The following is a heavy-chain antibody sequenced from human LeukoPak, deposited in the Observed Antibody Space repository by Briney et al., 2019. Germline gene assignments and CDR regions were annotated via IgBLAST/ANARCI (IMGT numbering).Heavy chain of an antibody. CDR3: AREGPHYDSSGYYSEVESWFDP. J-gene: IGHJ5*02. CDR1: GGSISSYY. V-gene: IGHV4-59*01. D-gene: IGHD3-22*01. CDR2: IYYSGST. Sequence: SETLSLTCTVSGGSISSYYWSWIRQPPGKGLEWIGYIYYSGSTNYNPSLKSRVTISVDTSKNQFSLKLSSVTAADTAVYYCAREGPHYDSSGYYSEVESWFDPWGQGTLVTVSS.